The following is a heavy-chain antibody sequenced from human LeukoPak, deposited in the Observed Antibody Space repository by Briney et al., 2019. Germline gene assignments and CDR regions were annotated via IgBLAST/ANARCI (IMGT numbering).Heavy chain of an antibody. V-gene: IGHV4-59*01. CDR1: GGSISSYY. CDR3: ARRDYGDSLDY. Sequence: SETLSLTCTVSGGSISSYYWNWIRQPPGKGLEWIGYIYYTGYTNYNPSLKSRVTISVGTSKKQFSLKLNSVTAADTAVYYCARRDYGDSLDYWGQGTLVTVSS. D-gene: IGHD4-17*01. J-gene: IGHJ4*02. CDR2: IYYTGYT.